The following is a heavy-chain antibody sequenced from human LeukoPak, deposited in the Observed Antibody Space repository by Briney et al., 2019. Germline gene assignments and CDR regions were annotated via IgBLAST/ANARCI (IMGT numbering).Heavy chain of an antibody. Sequence: GGSLRLSCAASGFTFSSYGMHWVRQAPGKGLEWVAVIWYDGSNKYYADSVKGRFTISRDNSKNTLYLQMNSLRAEDTAVYYCAREVGYYGSGSRIPSNWFDPWGQGTLVTVPS. CDR3: AREVGYYGSGSRIPSNWFDP. CDR1: GFTFSSYG. CDR2: IWYDGSNK. D-gene: IGHD3-10*01. J-gene: IGHJ5*02. V-gene: IGHV3-33*01.